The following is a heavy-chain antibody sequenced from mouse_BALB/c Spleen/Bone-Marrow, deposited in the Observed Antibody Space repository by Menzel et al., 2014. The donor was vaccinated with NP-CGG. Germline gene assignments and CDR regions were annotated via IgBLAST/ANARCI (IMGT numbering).Heavy chain of an antibody. CDR1: GFNIKDTY. J-gene: IGHJ3*01. CDR2: IDPANGNT. CDR3: AAYNYGSSYGFAY. V-gene: IGHV14-3*02. D-gene: IGHD1-1*01. Sequence: EVKLVESGAELVKPGASVKLSCTASGFNIKDTYMHWVKQRPEQGLEWIGRIDPANGNTKYGPKFQGKATITADTSSNTAYLQLSSLTSEDTAVYYCAAYNYGSSYGFAYWGQGTLVTVSA.